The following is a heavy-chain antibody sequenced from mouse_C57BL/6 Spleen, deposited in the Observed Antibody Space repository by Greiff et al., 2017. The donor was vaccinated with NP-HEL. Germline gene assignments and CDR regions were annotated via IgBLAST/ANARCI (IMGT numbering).Heavy chain of an antibody. Sequence: EVHLVESGGGLVKPGGSLKLSCAASGFTFSDYGMHWVRQAPEKGLEWVAYISSGSSTIYYADTVQGRFTISRDNAKNTLFLQMTSLKSEDTAMYYCAGRGDYYAMDYWGQGTSVTVSS. V-gene: IGHV5-17*01. CDR2: ISSGSSTI. J-gene: IGHJ4*01. CDR1: GFTFSDYG. CDR3: AGRGDYYAMDY.